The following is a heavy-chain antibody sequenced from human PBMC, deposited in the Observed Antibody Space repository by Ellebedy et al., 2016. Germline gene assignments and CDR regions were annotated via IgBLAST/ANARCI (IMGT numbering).Heavy chain of an antibody. V-gene: IGHV3-48*04. CDR2: ISSSSSTI. CDR1: GFTFSSYS. CDR3: ARSGGADGGMDV. Sequence: GGSLRLXXAASGFTFSSYSMNWVRQAPGKGLEWVSYISSSSSTIYYADSVKGRFTISRDNAKNSLYLQMNSLRAEDTAVYYCARSGGADGGMDVWGQGTTVTVSS. D-gene: IGHD2-21*01. J-gene: IGHJ6*02.